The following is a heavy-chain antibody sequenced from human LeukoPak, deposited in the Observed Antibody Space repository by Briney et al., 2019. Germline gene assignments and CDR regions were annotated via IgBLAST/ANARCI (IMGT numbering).Heavy chain of an antibody. CDR1: GGSISSSSYY. CDR2: IYYSGST. Sequence: SETLSLTCTVSGGSISSSSYYWGWIRQPPGKGLEWIGSIYYSGSTYYNPSLKSRVTISVDTSKNQFSLKLSSVTAADTAVYYCARADKYSSSWFDYWGQGTLVTVSS. CDR3: ARADKYSSSWFDY. J-gene: IGHJ4*02. D-gene: IGHD6-13*01. V-gene: IGHV4-39*07.